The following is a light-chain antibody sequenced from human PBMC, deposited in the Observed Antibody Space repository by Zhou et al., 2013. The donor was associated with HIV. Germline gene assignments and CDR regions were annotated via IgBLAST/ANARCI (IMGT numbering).Light chain of an antibody. J-gene: IGKJ2*01. V-gene: IGKV3-15*01. CDR2: GAS. CDR3: QQYGPSLPFT. Sequence: EIVMTQSPATLSVSPGERATLSCRASQSVSGNLAWYQQKPGQAPRLLIYGASTRATGIPARFGGSGSGTDFTLIITKLEPEDFAVYFCQQYGPSLPFTFGQGTRLEI. CDR1: QSVSGN.